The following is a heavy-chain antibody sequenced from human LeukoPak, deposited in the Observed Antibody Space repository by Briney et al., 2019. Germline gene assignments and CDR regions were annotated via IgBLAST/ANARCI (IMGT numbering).Heavy chain of an antibody. V-gene: IGHV3-15*01. D-gene: IGHD3-3*01. J-gene: IGHJ4*02. CDR2: VKSKTDGGTA. CDR1: GFTFNNAW. CDR3: NTYPKPDYDFWSGYWWSWYY. Sequence: GGSLRLSCATSGFTFNNAWMSWVRQAPGKGLKWVGHVKSKTDGGTADYAAPVKGRFTISRDDSKNTLYLQMSSLKTEDTAVYYCNTYPKPDYDFWSGYWWSWYYWGQGTLVTVSS.